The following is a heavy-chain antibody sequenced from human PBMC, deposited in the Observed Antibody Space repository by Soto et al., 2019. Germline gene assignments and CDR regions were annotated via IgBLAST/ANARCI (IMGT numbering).Heavy chain of an antibody. V-gene: IGHV3-53*04. CDR3: ARDSAKYDYGDGDVFDI. J-gene: IGHJ3*02. CDR1: GFTVSSNY. D-gene: IGHD4-17*01. CDR2: IYSGGST. Sequence: EVQLVESGGGLVQPGGSLRLSCAASGFTVSSNYMSWVRQAPGKGLEWVSVIYSGGSTYYADSVKGRFTISRHNSKNTLYLQMNSLRAEDTAVYYCARDSAKYDYGDGDVFDIWGQGTMVTVSS.